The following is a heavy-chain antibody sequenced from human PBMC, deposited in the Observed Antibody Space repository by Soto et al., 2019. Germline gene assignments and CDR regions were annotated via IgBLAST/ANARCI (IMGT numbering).Heavy chain of an antibody. V-gene: IGHV4-59*01. CDR1: GGSISSYY. J-gene: IGHJ4*02. CDR2: IYYRGST. Sequence: QVQLQESGPGLVKPSETLSLTCTVSGGSISSYYWRWVRQPPGKGLEWIGYIYYRGSTNYNPSLKSRVTISIDASKNQFSLKLRSVTAADTAMYYCARAGGGVLRYFAYPPYCDYWGQGTLVTVSS. CDR3: ARAGGGVLRYFAYPPYCDY. D-gene: IGHD3-9*01.